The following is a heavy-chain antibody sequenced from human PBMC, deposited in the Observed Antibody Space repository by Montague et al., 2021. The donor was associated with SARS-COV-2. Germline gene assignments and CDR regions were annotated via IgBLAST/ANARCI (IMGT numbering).Heavy chain of an antibody. V-gene: IGHV2-70*11. CDR3: ARTPYYYASSGYYYGAFDI. CDR2: IDWDDDK. D-gene: IGHD3-22*01. J-gene: IGHJ3*02. CDR1: GFSLSTSGMC. Sequence: PALVKPTQTLTLTCTFSGFSLSTSGMCVSWIRQPPGKALEWLARIDWDDDKYYSTSLKTRLTISKDTSKNQVVLTVTSMDPVDTATYYCARTPYYYASSGYYYGAFDIWGQGTMVAVSA.